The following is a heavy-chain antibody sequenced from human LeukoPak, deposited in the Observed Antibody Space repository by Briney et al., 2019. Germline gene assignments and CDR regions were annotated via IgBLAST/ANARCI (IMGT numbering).Heavy chain of an antibody. CDR2: ISGRDTTT. V-gene: IGHV3-23*01. CDR3: AKLWFGESAYFDY. CDR1: GFTFSSYA. Sequence: HPGGSLRLSCAASGFTFSSYAMSWVRQAPGKGLEWVSAISGRDTTTYYADSVKGRFTISRDKSKNTLYLQMNSLRAEDTAIYYCAKLWFGESAYFDYWGQGTLVTVSS. J-gene: IGHJ4*02. D-gene: IGHD3-10*01.